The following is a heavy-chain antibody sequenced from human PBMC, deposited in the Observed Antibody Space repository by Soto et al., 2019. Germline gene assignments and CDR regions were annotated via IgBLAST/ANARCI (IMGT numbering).Heavy chain of an antibody. J-gene: IGHJ6*02. CDR2: IRAYNGNT. CDR1: GGTLSDYA. V-gene: IGHV1-18*01. CDR3: ARDLPTMDV. Sequence: GASVKVSCKASGGTLSDYAFSWVRQAPGQGLEWMGWIRAYNGNTNYAQKLQGRVTMTTDTSTSTAYMELRSLRSDDTAVYYCARDLPTMDVWGQGTTVTVSS.